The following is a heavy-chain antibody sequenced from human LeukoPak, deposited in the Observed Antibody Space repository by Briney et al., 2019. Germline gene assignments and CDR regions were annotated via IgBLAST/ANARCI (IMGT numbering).Heavy chain of an antibody. CDR2: ISPNSGGT. D-gene: IGHD3-9*01. V-gene: IGHV1-2*02. CDR1: GYTFTGYY. J-gene: IGHJ4*02. Sequence: ASVKVSCKASGYTFTGYYMHWVRQAPGQGLEWMGWISPNSGGTNYAQKFQGRVTLTGDTSISTAYMELISLRYDDTAVYYCTREDHDTSAWPHWGQGTLVTVSS. CDR3: TREDHDTSAWPH.